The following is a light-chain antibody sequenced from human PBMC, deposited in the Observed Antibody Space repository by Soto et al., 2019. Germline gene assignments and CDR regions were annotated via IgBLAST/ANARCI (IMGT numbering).Light chain of an antibody. CDR2: GAS. CDR3: QQYSSSPIP. J-gene: IGKJ5*01. V-gene: IGKV3-20*01. Sequence: ETAVTQSAGALPWSPGDRATLSFRGSQSDISIYLAWYQQKPGQTPRLLIAGASSRATDIPDRFSGRGSGTDFTLTISRLEPEDFAVYYCQQYSSSPIPFGQGTRLEI. CDR1: QSDISIY.